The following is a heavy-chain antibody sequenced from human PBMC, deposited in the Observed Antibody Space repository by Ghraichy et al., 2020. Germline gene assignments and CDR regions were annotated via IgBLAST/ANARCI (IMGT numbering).Heavy chain of an antibody. J-gene: IGHJ4*02. Sequence: SETLSLTCTVSGGSISSSSYYWGWIRQPPGKGLEWIGSIYYSGSTYYNPSLKSRVTISVDTSKNQFSLKLSSVTAADTAVYYCARRDHIEMATPEPYFDYWGQGTLVTVSS. CDR3: ARRDHIEMATPEPYFDY. D-gene: IGHD5-24*01. CDR2: IYYSGST. CDR1: GGSISSSSYY. V-gene: IGHV4-39*01.